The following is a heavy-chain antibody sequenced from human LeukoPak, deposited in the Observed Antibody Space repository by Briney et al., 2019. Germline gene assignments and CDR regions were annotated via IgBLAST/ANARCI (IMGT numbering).Heavy chain of an antibody. V-gene: IGHV3-23*01. CDR1: GFTFSSYG. J-gene: IGHJ4*02. CDR2: ISGSGGST. CDR3: AKKTGSSWSFFDY. Sequence: PGGSLRLSCAASGFTFSSYGMSWVRQAPGKGLEWVSAISGSGGSTYYADSVKGRFTISRDNSKNTLYLQMNSLRAEDTAVYYCAKKTGSSWSFFDYWGQGTLVTVSS. D-gene: IGHD6-13*01.